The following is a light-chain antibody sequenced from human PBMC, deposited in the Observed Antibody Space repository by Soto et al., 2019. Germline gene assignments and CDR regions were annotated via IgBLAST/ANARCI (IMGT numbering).Light chain of an antibody. CDR2: KAS. CDR1: QTVGSS. Sequence: DIQVTQSPSTLSASVGDRVTITCRASQTVGSSLAWFQHKPGKAPKLLIYKASTLEDRVPSRFNGSGSGTEFTLSISSLQPDDFATYYCQQYNEYSKTFGQGTKVEI. J-gene: IGKJ1*01. CDR3: QQYNEYSKT. V-gene: IGKV1-5*03.